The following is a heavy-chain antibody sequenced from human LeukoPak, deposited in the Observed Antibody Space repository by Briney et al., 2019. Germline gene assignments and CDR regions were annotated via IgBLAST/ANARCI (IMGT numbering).Heavy chain of an antibody. CDR1: GFIFSSYE. CDR3: AKDIEEWLVKGGGCFDY. CDR2: ITGSGSTI. D-gene: IGHD6-19*01. Sequence: PGGSLRLSCAASGFIFSSYEMNWVRQAPGKGLEWVSYITGSGSTIFYADSVKGRFTISRDNSKNTLYLQMNSLRAEDTAVYYCAKDIEEWLVKGGGCFDYWGQGTLVTVSS. V-gene: IGHV3-48*03. J-gene: IGHJ4*02.